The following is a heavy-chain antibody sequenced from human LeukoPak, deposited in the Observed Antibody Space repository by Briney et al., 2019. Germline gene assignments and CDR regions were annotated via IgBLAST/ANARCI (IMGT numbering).Heavy chain of an antibody. V-gene: IGHV3-23*01. CDR2: INGIGGTT. Sequence: GGSLRLSCAASGFTFSNYGMSWVRQAPGKGLEWVSAINGIGGTTSYADSVKGRFTFSRDNSKTTLFLQMNSLRVENTAVYYCAKEAYYDLWSGHYKGGLDSWGPGTPVTVSS. CDR1: GFTFSNYG. CDR3: AKEAYYDLWSGHYKGGLDS. D-gene: IGHD3-3*01. J-gene: IGHJ4*02.